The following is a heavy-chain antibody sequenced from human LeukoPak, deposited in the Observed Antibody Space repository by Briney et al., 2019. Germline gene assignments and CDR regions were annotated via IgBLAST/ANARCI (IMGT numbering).Heavy chain of an antibody. J-gene: IGHJ4*02. CDR2: IWYDGSNK. V-gene: IGHV3-33*06. Sequence: GGSLRLSCAASGFTFRSYGIHWVRQAPGKGLEWVAVIWYDGSNKYYADSVKGRFTISRDNSKNTLFLQMNSLRAEDTAVYYCAKDQRHKHSGPDYWGQGTLVTVSS. CDR3: AKDQRHKHSGPDY. CDR1: GFTFRSYG. D-gene: IGHD6-25*01.